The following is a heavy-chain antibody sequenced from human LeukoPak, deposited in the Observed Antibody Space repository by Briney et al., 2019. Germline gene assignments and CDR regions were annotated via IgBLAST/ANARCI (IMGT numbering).Heavy chain of an antibody. V-gene: IGHV4-59*08. CDR3: ARHRPMYSSTRLGLDY. Sequence: WIGYIYYSGSTNYNPSLKSRVTISVDTSKNQFSLKLSSVTAADTAVYYCARHRPMYSSTRLGLDYWGQGTLVTVSS. CDR2: IYYSGST. J-gene: IGHJ4*02. D-gene: IGHD2-2*01.